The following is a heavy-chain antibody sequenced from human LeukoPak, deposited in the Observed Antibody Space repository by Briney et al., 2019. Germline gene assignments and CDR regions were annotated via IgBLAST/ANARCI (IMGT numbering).Heavy chain of an antibody. CDR1: GFTFTTYA. Sequence: AGGSLRLSCAASGFTFTTYAMTWVRQAPGKGLEWVSAISADGGSTYYADSVMGRFTISRDNSKNTLYLQMNSLRAEDTAVYYCAKGVSGDYGGCLECWGQGTLVTVSS. CDR2: ISADGGST. CDR3: AKGVSGDYGGCLEC. D-gene: IGHD4-17*01. J-gene: IGHJ4*02. V-gene: IGHV3-23*01.